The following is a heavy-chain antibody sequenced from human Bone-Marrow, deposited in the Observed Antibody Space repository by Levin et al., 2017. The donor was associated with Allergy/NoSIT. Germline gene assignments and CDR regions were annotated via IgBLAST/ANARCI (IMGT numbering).Heavy chain of an antibody. CDR2: IWYDGSYT. Sequence: LSLTCAASGFSLSNFGVHWVRPAPGKGLEWVAVIWYDGSYTFYADSVTGRFTLSRDHSKDMVYLQMTGLRGEDTAVYYCARAPGQGRLTMTKYYSYMDVWGTGTPVTVSS. V-gene: IGHV3-33*01. CDR3: ARAPGQGRLTMTKYYSYMDV. CDR1: GFSLSNFG. D-gene: IGHD4-11*01. J-gene: IGHJ6*03.